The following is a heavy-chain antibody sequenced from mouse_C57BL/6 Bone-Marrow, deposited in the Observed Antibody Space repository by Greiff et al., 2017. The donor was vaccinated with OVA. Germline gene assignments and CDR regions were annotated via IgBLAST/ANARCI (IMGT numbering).Heavy chain of an antibody. CDR3: ARGGTGFAY. V-gene: IGHV1-55*01. CDR1: GYTFTSYW. CDR2: IYPGSGST. D-gene: IGHD4-1*01. Sequence: QVQLQQPGAELVKPGASVKMSCKASGYTFTSYWLTWVKQRPGQGLEWLGDIYPGSGSTNYTEKFKSKATLTVETSSRPAYMQLSSLTYEDSAVYYCARGGTGFAYWGQGTLVTVSA. J-gene: IGHJ3*01.